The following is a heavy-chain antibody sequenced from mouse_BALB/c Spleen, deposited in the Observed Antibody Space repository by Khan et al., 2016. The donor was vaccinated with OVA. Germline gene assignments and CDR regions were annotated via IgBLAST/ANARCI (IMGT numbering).Heavy chain of an antibody. D-gene: IGHD2-14*01. CDR3: ARSTYRYAFAY. V-gene: IGHV3-8*02. CDR1: SDSITSGY. J-gene: IGHJ3*01. Sequence: VQLKESGPSLVKPSQTLSLTCSVTSDSITSGYWSWIRKFPGNKLEYMGYMIYTGYTYYNPSLKSRISITRHTSKNQYYLQLNSVTTEDTATYYCARSTYRYAFAYWGQGTLVTVSA. CDR2: MIYTGYT.